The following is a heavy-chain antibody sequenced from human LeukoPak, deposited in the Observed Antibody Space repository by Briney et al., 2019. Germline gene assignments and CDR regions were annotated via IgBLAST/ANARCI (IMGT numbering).Heavy chain of an antibody. CDR2: VSNSGSGST. CDR1: GGSVSGSY. Sequence: PSETLSLTCTVSGGSVSGSYWNWLRQPPGEGLEWIGYVSNSGSGSTKYNPSLESRVTMSVETSKNQFSLKLSSVTAADTAVYYCAKWNGGRYHFASWGQGTLVTVSS. CDR3: AKWNGGRYHFAS. J-gene: IGHJ4*02. D-gene: IGHD1-26*01. V-gene: IGHV4-59*02.